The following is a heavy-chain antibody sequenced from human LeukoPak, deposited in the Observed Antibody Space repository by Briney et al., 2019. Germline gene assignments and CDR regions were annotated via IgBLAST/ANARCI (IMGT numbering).Heavy chain of an antibody. D-gene: IGHD3-10*01. V-gene: IGHV3-21*01. CDR3: ARDPYGLGSYYFDY. J-gene: IGHJ4*02. Sequence: GGSLRLSCAASRFTFSSYSMNWVRQAPGKGLEWVSFISSGSSFIYYADSVKGRFTISRDNAKNSLYLQMNSLRAEDTAVYYCARDPYGLGSYYFDYWGQGTLVTVSS. CDR2: ISSGSSFI. CDR1: RFTFSSYS.